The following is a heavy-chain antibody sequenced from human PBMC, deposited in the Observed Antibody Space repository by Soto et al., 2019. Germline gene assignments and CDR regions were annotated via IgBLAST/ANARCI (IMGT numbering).Heavy chain of an antibody. CDR3: ASSFMVPVALFIY. Sequence: SETLSLTGTVANGALSSNYGSGIRQAPGKGLEWMGNNYYSGSTHYNPSLKRRVTMAVDTSKNQFTQKLSSVTGAATAAYLCASSFMVPVALFIYWGQGTLVAAS. D-gene: IGHD3-10*01. CDR1: NGALSSNY. V-gene: IGHV4-59*01. CDR2: NYYSGST. J-gene: IGHJ4*02.